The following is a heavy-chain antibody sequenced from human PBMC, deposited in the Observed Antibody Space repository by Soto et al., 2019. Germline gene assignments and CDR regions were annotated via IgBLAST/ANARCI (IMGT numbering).Heavy chain of an antibody. CDR2: IYWDDDK. D-gene: IGHD3-3*01. J-gene: IGHJ4*02. CDR3: AHRVLRTVFGLVTTTAIYFDF. CDR1: GFSLTTSGVG. V-gene: IGHV2-5*02. Sequence: QITLNESGPTVVRPTETLTLTCRFSGFSLTTSGVGVGWIRQSPGKAPEWLALIYWDDDKRYSASLKSRLTIPKDTTKNQVVLTVVDLDPTDTATYYCAHRVLRTVFGLVTTTAIYFDFWGQGTPVAVSS.